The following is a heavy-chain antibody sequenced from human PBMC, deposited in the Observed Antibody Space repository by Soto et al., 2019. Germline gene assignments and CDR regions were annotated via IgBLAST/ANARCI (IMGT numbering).Heavy chain of an antibody. CDR3: ARVEWELPLNWFDP. V-gene: IGHV1-18*01. D-gene: IGHD1-26*01. Sequence: VKVSCKASGYTFTSYGISWVRQAPGQGLEWMGWISAYNGNTNYAQKLQGRVTMTTDTSTSTAYMELRSLRSDDTAVYYCARVEWELPLNWFDPWGQGTLVTVSS. CDR2: ISAYNGNT. CDR1: GYTFTSYG. J-gene: IGHJ5*02.